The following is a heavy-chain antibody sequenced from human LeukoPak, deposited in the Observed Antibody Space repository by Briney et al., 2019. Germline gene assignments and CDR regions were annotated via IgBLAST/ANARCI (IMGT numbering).Heavy chain of an antibody. J-gene: IGHJ5*02. CDR3: ARGGYCSSTSCPYGDNWFDP. D-gene: IGHD2-2*01. CDR2: ISAYNGNT. V-gene: IGHV1-18*01. CDR1: GYTFTSYG. Sequence: ASVKVSCKASGYTFTSYGISWVRQAPGQGLEWMGWISAYNGNTNYAQKLQGRVTMTTDTSTSTVYMELRSLRSDDTAVYYCARGGYCSSTSCPYGDNWFDPWGQGALVTVSS.